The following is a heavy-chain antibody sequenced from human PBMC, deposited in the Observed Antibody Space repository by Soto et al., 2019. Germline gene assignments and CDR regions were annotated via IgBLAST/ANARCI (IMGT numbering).Heavy chain of an antibody. J-gene: IGHJ4*02. D-gene: IGHD6-13*01. V-gene: IGHV1-2*04. CDR1: GYTFTGYY. Sequence: QVQLVQSGAEVKKPGASVKVSCKASGYTFTGYYMHWVRQAPGQGLEWMGWINPNRGGTNYAQKFQGWFTMTRDTSLSTAYMELSRRRSDDTAVYYCARLYSSSWYVFGYWGQGTLVTVSS. CDR2: INPNRGGT. CDR3: ARLYSSSWYVFGY.